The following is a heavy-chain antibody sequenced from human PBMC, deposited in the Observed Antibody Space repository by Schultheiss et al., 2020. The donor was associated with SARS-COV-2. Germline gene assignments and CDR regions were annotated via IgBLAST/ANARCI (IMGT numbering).Heavy chain of an antibody. CDR1: GGSISSGNW. Sequence: SETLSLTCAVSGGSISSGNWWSWVRQPPGKGLEWIGEIYHSGSTNYNPSLKSRATISVDTSKNQFSLKLSSVTAADTAVYYCARGWATGTTGWFDPWGQGTLVTVSS. CDR3: ARGWATGTTGWFDP. V-gene: IGHV4-4*02. J-gene: IGHJ5*02. D-gene: IGHD1-7*01. CDR2: IYHSGST.